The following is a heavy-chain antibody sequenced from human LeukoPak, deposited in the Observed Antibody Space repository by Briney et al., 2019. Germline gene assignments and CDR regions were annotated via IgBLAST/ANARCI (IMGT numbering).Heavy chain of an antibody. J-gene: IGHJ4*02. CDR1: GGSISSSSYY. D-gene: IGHD1-26*01. CDR2: ICYSGST. CDR3: ARPWNSGSYDY. V-gene: IGHV4-39*01. Sequence: SETLSLTCTVSGGSISSSSYYWGWIRQPPGKGLEWIGSICYSGSTYYNPSLKSRVTISVDTSKNQFSLKLSSVTAADTDVYYCARPWNSGSYDYWGQGTLVTVSS.